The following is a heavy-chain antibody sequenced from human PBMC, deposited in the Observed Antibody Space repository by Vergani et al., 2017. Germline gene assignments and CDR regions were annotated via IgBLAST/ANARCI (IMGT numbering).Heavy chain of an antibody. Sequence: EVQLVESGGGLVKPGGSLRLSCAASGFSFSSYSMNWVRQAPGKGLEWVASISGSSSYVFYRDSVEGRFTITRDNAKKSVYLQMNSLRAEVTAMYFCARGLWDCTHIRCSPPSYWGQGTQVTVSS. CDR2: ISGSSSYV. CDR3: ARGLWDCTHIRCSPPSY. D-gene: IGHD2-8*01. V-gene: IGHV3-21*02. CDR1: GFSFSSYS. J-gene: IGHJ4*02.